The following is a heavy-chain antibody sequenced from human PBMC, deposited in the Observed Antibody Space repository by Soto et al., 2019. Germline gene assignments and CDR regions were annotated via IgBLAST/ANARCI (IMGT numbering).Heavy chain of an antibody. D-gene: IGHD4-17*01. CDR1: GFTFSSYA. Sequence: VGSLRLSCAASGFTFSSYAMHWVRQAPGKGLEYVSAISSNGGSTYYANSVKGRFTISRDNSKNTLYLQMGSLRAEDMAVYYCARGAYGDYEDVDYYYMDVWGKGTTVTVSS. CDR2: ISSNGGST. CDR3: ARGAYGDYEDVDYYYMDV. V-gene: IGHV3-64*01. J-gene: IGHJ6*03.